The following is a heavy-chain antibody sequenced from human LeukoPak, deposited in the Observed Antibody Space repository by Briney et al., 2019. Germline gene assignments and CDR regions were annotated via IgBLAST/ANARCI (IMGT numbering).Heavy chain of an antibody. Sequence: GESLKISCKGSGYSFSTYWIAWVRQMSGKGLEWMGIIYLGDSSTKYSPSFQGQVTIPADKSISTAYLQWSSLKASDTAMYYCARPAGSSGFLDYWGQGTLVTVPS. D-gene: IGHD3-22*01. J-gene: IGHJ4*02. CDR3: ARPAGSSGFLDY. CDR1: GYSFSTYW. V-gene: IGHV5-51*01. CDR2: IYLGDSST.